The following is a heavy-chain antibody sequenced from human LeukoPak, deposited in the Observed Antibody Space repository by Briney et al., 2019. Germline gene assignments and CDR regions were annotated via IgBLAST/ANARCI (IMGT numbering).Heavy chain of an antibody. D-gene: IGHD5-24*01. V-gene: IGHV4-31*03. Sequence: PSETLSLSCTVSGGSISSGGYYWSCIRQHPGKGLEWIGYIYYSGSTYYNPSLKSRVTISVDTSKNQFSLKLSSVTAANTAVYFCARTIRGYYYGMDVWGQGATVTVSS. CDR3: ARTIRGYYYGMDV. J-gene: IGHJ6*02. CDR1: GGSISSGGYY. CDR2: IYYSGST.